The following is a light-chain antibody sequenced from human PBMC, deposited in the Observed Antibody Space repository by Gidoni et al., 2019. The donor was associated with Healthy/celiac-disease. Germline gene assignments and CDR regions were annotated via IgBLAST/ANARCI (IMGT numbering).Light chain of an antibody. CDR3: QQRSNWAIT. CDR2: DAS. V-gene: IGKV3-11*01. J-gene: IGKJ5*01. CDR1: QSVSSY. Sequence: PTLSLSPGERATRSGRASQSVSSYLAWYQQKPGQAPRLLIYDASNRATGIPARFSGSGSGTDFTLTISSLEPEDFAVYYCQQRSNWAITFGQGTRLEIK.